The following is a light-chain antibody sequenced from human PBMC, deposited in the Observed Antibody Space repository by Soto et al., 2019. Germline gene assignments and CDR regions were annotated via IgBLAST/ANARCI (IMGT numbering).Light chain of an antibody. CDR1: QSVLLSSHNKNY. Sequence: DIVMTQSPDSLAVSLGERATINCKSSQSVLLSSHNKNYLAWYQQKPGQPPKLLIYWASTRKSGVPDRFSGSGSGTDFTLTISSLQAEDVAVYYCQHYYTTPRTFGQGTKVEIK. J-gene: IGKJ1*01. CDR3: QHYYTTPRT. V-gene: IGKV4-1*01. CDR2: WAS.